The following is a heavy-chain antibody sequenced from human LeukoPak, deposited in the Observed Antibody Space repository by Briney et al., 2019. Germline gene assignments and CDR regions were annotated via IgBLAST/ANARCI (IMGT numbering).Heavy chain of an antibody. CDR3: ARTMGATGAFDY. CDR1: GYTFTSYG. Sequence: ASVKLSCKASGYTFTSYGISWVRQAPGQGLECMGWISAYNGNTNYAQKLQGRVTMTTDTSTSTAYMELRSLRSDDTAVYYCARTMGATGAFDYWGQGTLVTVSS. J-gene: IGHJ4*02. D-gene: IGHD1-26*01. V-gene: IGHV1-18*01. CDR2: ISAYNGNT.